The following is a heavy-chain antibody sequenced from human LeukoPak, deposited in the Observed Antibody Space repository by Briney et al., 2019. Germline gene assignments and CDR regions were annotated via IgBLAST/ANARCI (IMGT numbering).Heavy chain of an antibody. CDR2: IRYDGGNK. V-gene: IGHV3-30*02. Sequence: GGSLRLSCAASGFTFSSYGMHWVRQAPGKGLEWVAFIRYDGGNKYYADSVKGRFTISRDNSKNTLYLQMNSLRADDTAIYYCAKDAAAAGSAYYFEYWGQGTLVTVSS. J-gene: IGHJ4*02. CDR3: AKDAAAAGSAYYFEY. D-gene: IGHD6-13*01. CDR1: GFTFSSYG.